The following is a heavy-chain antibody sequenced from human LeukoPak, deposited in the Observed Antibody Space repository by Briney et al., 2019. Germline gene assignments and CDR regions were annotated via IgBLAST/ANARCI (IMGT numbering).Heavy chain of an antibody. D-gene: IGHD3-10*01. CDR2: INPNSGGT. V-gene: IGHV1-2*02. CDR1: GYTFTDKY. J-gene: IGHJ6*03. Sequence: ASVKVSCKASGYTFTDKYIHWVRQAPGQGLEWMGWINPNSGGTNYAQKFQGRVTMTRDTSISTAYMELSRLRSDNTAVYYCARDSYYYGSGSSPHYMDVWGKGTTVTVSS. CDR3: ARDSYYYGSGSSPHYMDV.